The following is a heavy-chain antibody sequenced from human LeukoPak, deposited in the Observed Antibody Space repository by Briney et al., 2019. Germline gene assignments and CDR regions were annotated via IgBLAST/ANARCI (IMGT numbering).Heavy chain of an antibody. CDR3: ASLYGSSWPPFDY. J-gene: IGHJ4*02. CDR1: GGSISSLY. CDR2: LSYSDTT. D-gene: IGHD6-13*01. Sequence: SETLSLTCTVSGGSISSLYWSWIRQPPGKGLECIGYLSYSDTTTYNPSLKSRVTISVDTSKNQFSLKLSSVTAADTAVYYCASLYGSSWPPFDYWGQGTLVTVSS. V-gene: IGHV4-59*11.